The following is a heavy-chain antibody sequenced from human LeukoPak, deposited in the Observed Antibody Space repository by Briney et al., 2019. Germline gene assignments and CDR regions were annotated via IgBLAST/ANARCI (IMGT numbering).Heavy chain of an antibody. J-gene: IGHJ6*03. V-gene: IGHV3-7*01. CDR3: ARPPSAYYYYMDV. D-gene: IGHD2-15*01. CDR2: IKQDGSEK. Sequence: GGSLRLSCAASGFTFSSYWMSWVRQAPGKGLEWVANIKQDGSEKYYVDSVKGRFTISRDNAKNLLYLQMNSLRAEDTAVYYCARPPSAYYYYMDVWGKGTTVTVSS. CDR1: GFTFSSYW.